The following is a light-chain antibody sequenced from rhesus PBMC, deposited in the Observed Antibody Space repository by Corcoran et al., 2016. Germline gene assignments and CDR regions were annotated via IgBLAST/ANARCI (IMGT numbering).Light chain of an antibody. V-gene: IGKV1-25*02. CDR2: AAS. J-gene: IGKJ1*01. CDR1: QDISSY. Sequence: DIQMTQSPSSLSASVGDRVTITCRASQDISSYLAWYQHKSGKAPNLLNYAASTLQSGVPSRFSGSGSGADFTLTINNLQPEDFATYYCQQYNSYPRTFGQGTKVDVK. CDR3: QQYNSYPRT.